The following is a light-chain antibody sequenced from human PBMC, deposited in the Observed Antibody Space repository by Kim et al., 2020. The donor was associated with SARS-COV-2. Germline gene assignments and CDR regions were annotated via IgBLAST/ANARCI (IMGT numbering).Light chain of an antibody. CDR3: QVWDSSSDHPS. V-gene: IGLV3-21*04. J-gene: IGLJ3*02. CDR1: NNGSKS. Sequence: AQVKEAGITCGGNNNGSKSVHWYQQKPGQAPGLVIYYDSDRPSGIPERFSGSNSGNTATLTISRVEAGDEADYYCQVWDSSSDHPSFGGGTQLTVL. CDR2: YDS.